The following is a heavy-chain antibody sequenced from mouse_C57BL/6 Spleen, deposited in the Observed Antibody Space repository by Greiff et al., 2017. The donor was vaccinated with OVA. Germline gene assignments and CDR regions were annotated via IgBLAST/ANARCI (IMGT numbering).Heavy chain of an antibody. CDR3: AMYDYDVGYYAMDY. Sequence: EVHLVESEGGLVQPGSSMKLSCTASGFTFSDYYMAWVRQVPEKGLEWVANINYDGSSTYYLDSLKSRFIISRDNAKNILYLQMSSLKSEDTATYYCAMYDYDVGYYAMDYWGQGTSVTVSS. D-gene: IGHD2-4*01. CDR1: GFTFSDYY. CDR2: INYDGSST. J-gene: IGHJ4*01. V-gene: IGHV5-16*01.